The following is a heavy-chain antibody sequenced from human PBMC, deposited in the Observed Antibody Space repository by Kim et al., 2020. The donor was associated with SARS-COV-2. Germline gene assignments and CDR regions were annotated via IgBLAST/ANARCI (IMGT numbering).Heavy chain of an antibody. V-gene: IGHV4-59*08. CDR1: GGSISSYY. Sequence: SETLSLTCTVSGGSISSYYWSWIRQPPGKGLEWIGYIYYSGSTNYNSSLKSRVTISVDTSKNQFSLKLSSVTAADTAVYYCARGDWYTSLGHAYYFDYWGQGTLVTVSS. CDR3: ARGDWYTSLGHAYYFDY. CDR2: IYYSGST. J-gene: IGHJ4*02. D-gene: IGHD3-16*01.